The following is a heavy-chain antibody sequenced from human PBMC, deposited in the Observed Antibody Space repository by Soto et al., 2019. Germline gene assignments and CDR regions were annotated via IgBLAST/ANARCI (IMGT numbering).Heavy chain of an antibody. J-gene: IGHJ3*02. CDR1: GGSFSGYY. Sequence: SETLSLTCAVYGGSFSGYYWSWIRQPPGKGLEWIGEINHSGSTNYNPSLKSRVTISVDTSKNQFSLKRHSVTAADTAVYYCARGGGTDAFDIWGQGTMVTVSS. CDR3: ARGGGTDAFDI. D-gene: IGHD3-16*01. V-gene: IGHV4-34*01. CDR2: INHSGST.